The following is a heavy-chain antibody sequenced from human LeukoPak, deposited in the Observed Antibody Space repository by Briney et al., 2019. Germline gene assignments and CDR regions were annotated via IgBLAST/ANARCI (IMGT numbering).Heavy chain of an antibody. Sequence: PGGSLRLSCAASGFTFSTAWMHWVRQAPGKGLVWVSRIYSDGSDKTYADSARGRFTISRDNAKNTVYLQMNSLGAEDSAVYYCASDSGHAFYFWGQGTMVTVSS. CDR3: ASDSGHAFYF. CDR1: GFTFSTAW. V-gene: IGHV3-74*01. J-gene: IGHJ3*01. D-gene: IGHD3-10*01. CDR2: IYSDGSDK.